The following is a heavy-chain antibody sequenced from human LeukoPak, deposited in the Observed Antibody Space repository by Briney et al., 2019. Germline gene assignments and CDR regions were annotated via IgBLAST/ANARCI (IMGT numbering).Heavy chain of an antibody. CDR3: ARSLPYSSSWYEEPRNWFDP. CDR1: GGSFSGYY. D-gene: IGHD6-13*01. V-gene: IGHV4-34*01. CDR2: INHSGST. Sequence: SETLSLTCAVYGGSFSGYYWSWIRQPPRKGLEWIGEINHSGSTNYNPSLKSRVTISVDTSKNQFSLKLSSVTAADTAVYYCARSLPYSSSWYEEPRNWFDPWGQGTLVTVSS. J-gene: IGHJ5*02.